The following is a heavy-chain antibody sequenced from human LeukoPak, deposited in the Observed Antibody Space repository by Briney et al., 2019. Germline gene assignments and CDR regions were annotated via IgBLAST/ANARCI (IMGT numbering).Heavy chain of an antibody. D-gene: IGHD5-12*01. Sequence: SVKVSCKASGGTFSSYAISWVRQAPGQGLEWMGGIIPIFGTANYAQKFQGRVTITADESTSTAYMELSSLRSEDTAVYYCARPPGGVATDWYYFDYWGQGTLVTVSS. CDR1: GGTFSSYA. CDR3: ARPPGGVATDWYYFDY. V-gene: IGHV1-69*13. J-gene: IGHJ4*02. CDR2: IIPIFGTA.